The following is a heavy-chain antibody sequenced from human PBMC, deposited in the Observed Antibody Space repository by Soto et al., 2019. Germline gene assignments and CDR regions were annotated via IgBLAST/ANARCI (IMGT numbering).Heavy chain of an antibody. CDR3: ARMVRDITIVGVVTTVFDY. Sequence: QVQLQESGPGLVKPSETLSLTCTVSGVSVSSGSYYWSWIRQPPGKGLEWIGYIYYSGSTNSNPSLKRRGTISVDTAKNQCSLRLGSGTAADTAVYYCARMVRDITIVGVVTTVFDYWGQGTMVTVSS. CDR1: GVSVSSGSYY. D-gene: IGHD3-3*01. J-gene: IGHJ4*02. V-gene: IGHV4-61*01. CDR2: IYYSGST.